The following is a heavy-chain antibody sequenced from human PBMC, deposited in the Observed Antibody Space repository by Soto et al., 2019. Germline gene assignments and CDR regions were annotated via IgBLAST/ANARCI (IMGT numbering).Heavy chain of an antibody. D-gene: IGHD2-2*01. CDR1: GFTFSSYG. J-gene: IGHJ6*02. CDR2: ISYDGSNK. CDR3: AKDRGLDCSSTSCYFYGMDV. Sequence: QVQLVESGGGVVQPGRSLRLSCAASGFTFSSYGMHWVRQAPGKGLEWVAVISYDGSNKYYADSVKGRFTISRDNSKDTLYLQMNSLRAEDTAVYYSAKDRGLDCSSTSCYFYGMDVWGQGTTVTVSS. V-gene: IGHV3-30*18.